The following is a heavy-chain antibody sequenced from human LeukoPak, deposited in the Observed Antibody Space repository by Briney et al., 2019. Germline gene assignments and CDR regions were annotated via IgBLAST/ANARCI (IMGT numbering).Heavy chain of an antibody. D-gene: IGHD3-22*01. J-gene: IGHJ4*02. Sequence: GGSLRLSCAASGFTFSSYSMNWVRQAPGKGLEWVSSISSSSSYIYYADSVKGRFTISRDNAKNSLYLQMNSLRAEDTAVYYCARDQHYYDSSGFYYWGQGTLVTVSS. CDR2: ISSSSSYI. CDR1: GFTFSSYS. CDR3: ARDQHYYDSSGFYY. V-gene: IGHV3-21*01.